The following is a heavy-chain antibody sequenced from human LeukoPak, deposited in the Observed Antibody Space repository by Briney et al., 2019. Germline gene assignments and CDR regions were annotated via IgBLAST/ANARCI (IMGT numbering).Heavy chain of an antibody. CDR3: AKGRTVRGVIITQKYYFDY. Sequence: GGSLRLSCAASGFTFSSYAMSWVRQAPGKGLEWVSTISGSGGSTYYADSVKGRFTISRDNSKNTLYLQMNSLRAEDTAVYYCAKGRTVRGVIITQKYYFDYWGQGTLVTVSS. CDR1: GFTFSSYA. D-gene: IGHD3-10*01. J-gene: IGHJ4*02. V-gene: IGHV3-23*01. CDR2: ISGSGGST.